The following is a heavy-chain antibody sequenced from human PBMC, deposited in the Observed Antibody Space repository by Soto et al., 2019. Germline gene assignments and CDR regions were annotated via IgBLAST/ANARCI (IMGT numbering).Heavy chain of an antibody. V-gene: IGHV3-23*01. CDR2: ISAGGNLI. D-gene: IGHD6-13*01. CDR1: GFIFSNHA. J-gene: IGHJ4*02. CDR3: AKRQGIGAAAKNFDF. Sequence: GGSLRLSCAASGFIFSNHAMSWVRQVPGKGLEWVSGISAGGNLIDYADSVRGRFTMSRDNSKNMLYLQMNSLRAEDTAVYFCAKRQGIGAAAKNFDFWGQGARVTVSS.